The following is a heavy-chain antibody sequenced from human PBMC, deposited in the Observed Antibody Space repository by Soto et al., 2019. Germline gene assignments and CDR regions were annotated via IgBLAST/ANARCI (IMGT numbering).Heavy chain of an antibody. CDR3: TPGSVEDV. CDR2: IKTKIEGETT. J-gene: IGHJ6*02. CDR1: GFSISSAW. Sequence: QLVESGGGLVRPGGSLRLSCSASGFSISSAWMNWVRQAPGKGLEWVGRIKTKIEGETTDYAAPVNGRFTVSRDDSKNMLYPQNTSVYSDDTALYYCTPGSVEDVWGQGAMVTVSS. D-gene: IGHD2-15*01. V-gene: IGHV3-15*07.